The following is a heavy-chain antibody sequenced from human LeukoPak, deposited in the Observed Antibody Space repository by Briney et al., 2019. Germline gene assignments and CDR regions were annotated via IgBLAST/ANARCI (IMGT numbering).Heavy chain of an antibody. D-gene: IGHD2-15*01. V-gene: IGHV3-21*01. CDR1: GFTFSSYS. CDR3: ARADCSGGSCHVRYYYGMDV. Sequence: GGSLRLSCAASGFTFSSYSMNWVRQAPGKGLEWASSISSSSSYIYYADSVKGRFTISRDNAKNSLYLQMNSLRAEDTAVYYCARADCSGGSCHVRYYYGMDVWGQGTTVTVSS. J-gene: IGHJ6*02. CDR2: ISSSSSYI.